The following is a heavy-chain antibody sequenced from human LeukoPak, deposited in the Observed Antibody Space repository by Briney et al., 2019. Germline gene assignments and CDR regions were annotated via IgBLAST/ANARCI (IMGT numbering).Heavy chain of an antibody. CDR3: ARDRGTYDYDSSGYYDAFDI. J-gene: IGHJ3*02. Sequence: SETLSLTCTVSGGSISSYYWSWIRQPAGKGLEWIGRIYTSGSTNYNPSLKSRVTMSVDTSKNQFSLKLSSVTAADTAVYYCARDRGTYDYDSSGYYDAFDIWGQGTMVTVSS. D-gene: IGHD3-22*01. CDR1: GGSISSYY. CDR2: IYTSGST. V-gene: IGHV4-4*07.